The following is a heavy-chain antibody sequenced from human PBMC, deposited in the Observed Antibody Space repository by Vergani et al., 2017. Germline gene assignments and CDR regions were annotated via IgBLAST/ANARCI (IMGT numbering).Heavy chain of an antibody. CDR1: GGSFNDYW. J-gene: IGHJ4*02. CDR3: ASEGYCTNGVCFTLFDG. D-gene: IGHD2-8*01. V-gene: IGHV4-34*01. Sequence: QAQLQQWGAGLLKPSETLSLTCAIYGGSFNDYWWTWIRQPPGKGLEWIGEIRHDGITHYSPSLKSRVTISIDTPTHQFSLNLRSVTAADTAVYYCASEGYCTNGVCFTLFDGWEQGALVTVSS. CDR2: IRHDGIT.